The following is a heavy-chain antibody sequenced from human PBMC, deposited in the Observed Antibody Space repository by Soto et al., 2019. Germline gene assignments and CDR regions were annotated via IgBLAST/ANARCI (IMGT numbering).Heavy chain of an antibody. D-gene: IGHD2-2*01. V-gene: IGHV3-30*04. J-gene: IGHJ6*02. CDR3: ARDHQYQLPSDV. CDR1: GVTFNRYA. CDR2: ISYDGSNK. Sequence: QAQLVESGGGMVQPGRSLRLSCVASGVTFNRYAMHWVRQAPGKGLEWVAVISYDGSNKYYADSVKGRFTISRDNSNNTLYLQMNTLKAEDSAVYYCARDHQYQLPSDVWGQGTTVTVS.